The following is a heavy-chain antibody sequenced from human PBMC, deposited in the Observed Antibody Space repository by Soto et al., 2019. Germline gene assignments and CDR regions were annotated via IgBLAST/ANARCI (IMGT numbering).Heavy chain of an antibody. Sequence: QVQLVESGGGVVQPGRSLRLSCAASGLTLSRFAMHWVRQAPGKGLEWVAVIGYDGSNKDYADSVKGRFTISRDNSKNTLYLQMNSLRPEDTAVYHCARDPVNYYGSWTYGMDVCGQGTTVTVSS. J-gene: IGHJ6*02. CDR3: ARDPVNYYGSWTYGMDV. D-gene: IGHD3-10*01. CDR1: GLTLSRFA. V-gene: IGHV3-30-3*01. CDR2: IGYDGSNK.